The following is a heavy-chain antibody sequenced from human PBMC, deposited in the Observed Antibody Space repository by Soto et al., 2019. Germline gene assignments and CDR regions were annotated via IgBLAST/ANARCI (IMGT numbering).Heavy chain of an antibody. V-gene: IGHV4-34*01. D-gene: IGHD6-13*01. CDR2: INHSGST. J-gene: IGHJ4*02. CDR1: GGSFSGYY. Sequence: SETLSLTCAVYGGSFSGYYWTWIRQPPGTGLEWIGEINHSGSTDYNPSLKSRVTISVDTSKNQFSLKLSSVTAADTAVYDGARIAAAGTNFDDWGKGTLVTVDS. CDR3: ARIAAAGTNFDD.